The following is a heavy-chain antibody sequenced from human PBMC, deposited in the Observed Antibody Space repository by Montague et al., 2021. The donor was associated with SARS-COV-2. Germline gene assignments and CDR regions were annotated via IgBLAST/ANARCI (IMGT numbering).Heavy chain of an antibody. Sequence: SETLSLTCAVHGGPFSGYYWNWIRQRPGKGLEWIGEINHGGSTNXNPSLKNRLTISADTSKNQFSLKLTSVAATDTAVYYCARLRDGVVPSPILGIGPYFTYYYMDVWGKGTTVTVS. D-gene: IGHD2-15*01. V-gene: IGHV4-34*01. CDR2: INHGGST. CDR3: ARLRDGVVPSPILGIGPYFTYYYMDV. J-gene: IGHJ6*03. CDR1: GGPFSGYY.